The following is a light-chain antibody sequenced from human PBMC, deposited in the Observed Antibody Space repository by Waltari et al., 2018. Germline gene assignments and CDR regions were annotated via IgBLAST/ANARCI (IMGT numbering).Light chain of an antibody. CDR2: VAS. CDR1: QGIDKE. J-gene: IGKJ4*01. Sequence: DIQVTQSPTSLSASVGDRVTGTCRASQGIDKELSWYQQRLGEAPRLLIYVASTLQTGVSSRFSGSGSGTDFTLTISSLQPEDVATYFCQQDYSLPLTFGGGTKVEI. V-gene: IGKV1-27*01. CDR3: QQDYSLPLT.